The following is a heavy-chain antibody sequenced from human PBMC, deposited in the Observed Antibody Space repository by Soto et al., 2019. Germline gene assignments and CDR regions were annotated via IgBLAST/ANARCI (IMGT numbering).Heavy chain of an antibody. CDR1: GGSISSSSYY. J-gene: IGHJ6*02. CDR2: IYYSGST. CDR3: LDSSGYDGGMDV. Sequence: TLSLTCTVSGGSISSSSYYWGWIRQPPGKGLEWIGSIYYSGSTYYNPSLKSRVTISVDTSKNQFSLKLSSVTAADTAVYYCLDSSGYDGGMDVWGQGTTVTVSS. V-gene: IGHV4-39*01. D-gene: IGHD3-22*01.